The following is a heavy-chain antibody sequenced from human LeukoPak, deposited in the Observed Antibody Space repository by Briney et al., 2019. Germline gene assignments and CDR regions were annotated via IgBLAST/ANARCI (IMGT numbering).Heavy chain of an antibody. V-gene: IGHV4-4*07. CDR1: GGSISSYH. CDR2: IYTSGST. D-gene: IGHD1-20*01. Sequence: PSQTLSLTCTVAGGSISSYHCSWIRQPAGKGREWIGRIYTSGSTTYNPSLKTRVTMSVDTPKNQFSLKLSSLTAAAPAVYYCARGYNWNYVDYWGQGTLVTVSS. CDR3: ARGYNWNYVDY. J-gene: IGHJ4*02.